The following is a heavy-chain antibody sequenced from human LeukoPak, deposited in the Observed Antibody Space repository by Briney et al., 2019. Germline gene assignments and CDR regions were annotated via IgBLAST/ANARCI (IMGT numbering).Heavy chain of an antibody. Sequence: GASVKVSCKASGGTFSSYAIRWVRQAPGQGLEWMGGIIPIFGTANYAQKFQGRVTITTDESTSTAYMELSSLRSEDTAVYYCARGLPIFGVVPPGYYFDYWGQGTLVTVSS. CDR3: ARGLPIFGVVPPGYYFDY. CDR1: GGTFSSYA. J-gene: IGHJ4*02. CDR2: IIPIFGTA. V-gene: IGHV1-69*05. D-gene: IGHD3-3*01.